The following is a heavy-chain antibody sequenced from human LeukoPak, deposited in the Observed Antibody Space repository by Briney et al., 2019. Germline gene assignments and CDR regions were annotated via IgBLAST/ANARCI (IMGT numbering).Heavy chain of an antibody. CDR3: AKDHIVLMVYASYYFDY. V-gene: IGHV3-30*18. CDR2: ISYDGSNK. D-gene: IGHD2-8*01. CDR1: GFTFSSYG. J-gene: IGHJ4*02. Sequence: SGGSLRLSCAASGFTFSSYGMHWVRQAPGKGLEWVAVISYDGSNKYYADSVKGRFTISRDNSKNTLHLQMNSLRAEDTAVNYCAKDHIVLMVYASYYFDYWGQGTLVTVSS.